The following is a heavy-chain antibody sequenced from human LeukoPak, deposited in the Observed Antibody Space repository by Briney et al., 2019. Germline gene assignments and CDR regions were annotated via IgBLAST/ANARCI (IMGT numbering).Heavy chain of an antibody. CDR3: AGDRRRLLWFGELLYTGDVSHFDY. D-gene: IGHD3-10*01. CDR2: ISAYNGNT. CDR1: GYTFTSYG. V-gene: IGHV1-18*04. J-gene: IGHJ4*02. Sequence: ASVKVSCKASGYTFTSYGISWVRQAPGQGLEWMGWISAYNGNTSYAQKLQGRVTMTTDTSTSTAYMELRSLRSDDTAVYYCAGDRRRLLWFGELLYTGDVSHFDYWGQGTLVTVSS.